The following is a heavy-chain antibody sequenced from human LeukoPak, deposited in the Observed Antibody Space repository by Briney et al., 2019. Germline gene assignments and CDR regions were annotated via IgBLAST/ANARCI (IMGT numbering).Heavy chain of an antibody. Sequence: GGSLRLSCAASGFNFANHALSWVRQNPGKGLEWVSAISGGGDITYYADSVKGRFTISRDNSKDTLFLQMHSLRPGDTAVYYCVREDTPATANYWGQGTLVTISS. J-gene: IGHJ4*02. CDR1: GFNFANHA. V-gene: IGHV3-23*01. D-gene: IGHD2-21*02. CDR3: VREDTPATANY. CDR2: ISGGGDIT.